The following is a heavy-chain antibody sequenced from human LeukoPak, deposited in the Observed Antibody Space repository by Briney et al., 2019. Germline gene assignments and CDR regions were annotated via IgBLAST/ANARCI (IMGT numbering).Heavy chain of an antibody. CDR2: IRNKADGGTT. Sequence: GGSLRLSCTASGFTFGDYAMYWFRQAPGKGLEWVSLIRNKADGGTTEYAASVKGTFSISRDDSKSIAYLQMNSLKTEDTGVYYCTRDLLSNSGEHNWFDPWGQGTLVTVSS. J-gene: IGHJ5*02. CDR3: TRDLLSNSGEHNWFDP. CDR1: GFTFGDYA. D-gene: IGHD2/OR15-2a*01. V-gene: IGHV3-49*03.